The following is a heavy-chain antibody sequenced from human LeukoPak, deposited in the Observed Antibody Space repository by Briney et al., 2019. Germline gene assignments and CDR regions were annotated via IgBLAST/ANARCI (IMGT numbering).Heavy chain of an antibody. Sequence: GGSLRLSCAASGFTFSSYSMNWVRQAPGKGLEWVSSISSSSSYIYYADSVKGRFTISRDNAKNSLYLQMNSLRAEDTAVYYCARGAVAATGNAFDIWGQGTMVTVSS. CDR3: ARGAVAATGNAFDI. D-gene: IGHD6-19*01. CDR1: GFTFSSYS. J-gene: IGHJ3*02. V-gene: IGHV3-21*01. CDR2: ISSSSSYI.